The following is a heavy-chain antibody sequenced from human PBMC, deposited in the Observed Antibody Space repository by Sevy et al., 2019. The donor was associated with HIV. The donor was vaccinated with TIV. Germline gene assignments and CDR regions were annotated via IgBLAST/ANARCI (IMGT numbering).Heavy chain of an antibody. Sequence: GGSLRLSCAASGFTFNFYTMSWVRQAPGKGLEWVSAISGSGGKIYKADSVKGRFTISRDNSKNTLYLQMNGLRAEDTAVYYCVKGGENYYYNGIDVWGQGTTVTVSS. V-gene: IGHV3-23*01. CDR3: VKGGENYYYNGIDV. D-gene: IGHD3-10*01. CDR2: ISGSGGKI. CDR1: GFTFNFYT. J-gene: IGHJ6*02.